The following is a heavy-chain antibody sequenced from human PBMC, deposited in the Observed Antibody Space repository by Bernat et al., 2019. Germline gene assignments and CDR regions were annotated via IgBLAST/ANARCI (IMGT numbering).Heavy chain of an antibody. Sequence: VQLVESGGGLVQPGRSLRLSCAASGFTFSSYAMHWVRQAPGKGLEWVAVISYDGSNKYYADSVKGRFTISRDNSKNTLYLQMNSLRAEDTAVYYCARDSGYYDSSGPDYWGQGTLVTVSS. J-gene: IGHJ4*02. D-gene: IGHD3-22*01. CDR1: GFTFSSYA. CDR3: ARDSGYYDSSGPDY. V-gene: IGHV3-30-3*01. CDR2: ISYDGSNK.